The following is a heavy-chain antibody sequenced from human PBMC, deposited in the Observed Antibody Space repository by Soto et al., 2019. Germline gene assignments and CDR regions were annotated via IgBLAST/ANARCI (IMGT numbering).Heavy chain of an antibody. Sequence: EVQLVESGGGLVQPGGSLRLSCAASGFTFSSYWLHWVRQAPGKGLVWVSRINSDGSSITYADSVKGRFTISRDNAKNTLYLQMNSLTDEDTAVYYCARGGWYLFDAFDIWGQGTLVTVSS. V-gene: IGHV3-74*03. CDR1: GFTFSSYW. J-gene: IGHJ3*02. CDR2: INSDGSSI. D-gene: IGHD6-19*01. CDR3: ARGGWYLFDAFDI.